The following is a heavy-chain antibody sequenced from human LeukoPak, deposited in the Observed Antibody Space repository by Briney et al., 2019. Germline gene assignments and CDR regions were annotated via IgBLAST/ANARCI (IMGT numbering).Heavy chain of an antibody. CDR3: ARAVTGPRFDP. J-gene: IGHJ5*02. CDR1: NYSISSDNY. D-gene: IGHD6-19*01. V-gene: IGHV4-38-2*01. CDR2: ISHSGST. Sequence: PSETLSLTCVVSNYSISSDNYWGWIRQSPGKGPEWIGSISHSGSTYYNPSLQSRVTISVDTSKNQFSLNLTSVTTTDTALYYCARAVTGPRFDPWGQGTLVTVSS.